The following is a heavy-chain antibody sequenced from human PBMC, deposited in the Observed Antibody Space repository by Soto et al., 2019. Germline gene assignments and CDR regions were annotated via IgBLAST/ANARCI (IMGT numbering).Heavy chain of an antibody. V-gene: IGHV3-23*01. J-gene: IGHJ4*02. CDR2: ISGSGGSP. D-gene: IGHD2-15*01. CDR1: GLTFSNYA. Sequence: EVQLLESGGGLVQPGGSLRLSCAATGLTFSNYAINWVRQAPGKGLEWVSGISGSGGSPYYADSVKGRFTISRDNSKKKVYLQMGFLRAEDTAVYYCAKVPVDWGQGTLVTVSS. CDR3: AKVPVD.